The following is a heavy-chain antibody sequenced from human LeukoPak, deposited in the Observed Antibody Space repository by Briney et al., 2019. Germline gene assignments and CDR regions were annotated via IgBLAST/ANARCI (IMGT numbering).Heavy chain of an antibody. D-gene: IGHD3-10*01. J-gene: IGHJ4*02. Sequence: GGSLRLSCAVSGLTFDDYAMNWFRKVPGKGLEWVSGISWNSGSIDYADSVKGRFTISRDNAKNSLYLQMNSLRTEDMAFYYCAKDRGGSGSYELDYWGQGTLVTVSS. CDR2: ISWNSGSI. V-gene: IGHV3-9*03. CDR3: AKDRGGSGSYELDY. CDR1: GLTFDDYA.